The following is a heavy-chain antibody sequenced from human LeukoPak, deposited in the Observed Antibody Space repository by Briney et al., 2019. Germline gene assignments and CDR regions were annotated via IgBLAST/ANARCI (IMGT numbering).Heavy chain of an antibody. J-gene: IGHJ4*02. CDR3: ARGGYYRFDY. Sequence: GGSLRLSCAASGFTLSNYWMSWVRQAPEKGLEWVANIKQDGSEKYYVDSVEGRFTISRDNAKNSLYLQMDSPRAEDTAVYYCARGGYYRFDYWGQGTLVTVSS. CDR1: GFTLSNYW. V-gene: IGHV3-7*04. CDR2: IKQDGSEK. D-gene: IGHD1-26*01.